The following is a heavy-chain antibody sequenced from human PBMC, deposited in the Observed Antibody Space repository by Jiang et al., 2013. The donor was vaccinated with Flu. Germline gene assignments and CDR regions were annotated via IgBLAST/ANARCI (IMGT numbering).Heavy chain of an antibody. J-gene: IGHJ5*02. D-gene: IGHD5-24*01. V-gene: IGHV4-31*03. CDR2: ISYTGDT. CDR1: GGSISSGTHS. Sequence: PGLVKPSQTLSLVCTVSGGSISSGTHSWNWIRQHPGKGLEWIGYISYTGDTYYNPSLQSRVTMSADRSKNQFSLKLSSVTTADTAVYYCARGDGFKSRDWFDPWGQGTLVTVSS. CDR3: ARGDGFKSRDWFDP.